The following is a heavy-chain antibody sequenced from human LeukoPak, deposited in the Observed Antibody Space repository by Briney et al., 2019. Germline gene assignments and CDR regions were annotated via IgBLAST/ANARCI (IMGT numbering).Heavy chain of an antibody. D-gene: IGHD4-17*01. V-gene: IGHV3-74*01. CDR2: IYPDGSRT. J-gene: IGHJ4*02. CDR1: GVTFSSYW. CDR3: ARDGRGDYPKFDL. Sequence: PGGSLRLSCTASGVTFSSYWMHWVRQAPGKGLVWVSRIYPDGSRTDYADSVKGRFTISRDNARSTLFLQMNSLTAEDTAVYFCARDGRGDYPKFDLWGQGTLVTVSP.